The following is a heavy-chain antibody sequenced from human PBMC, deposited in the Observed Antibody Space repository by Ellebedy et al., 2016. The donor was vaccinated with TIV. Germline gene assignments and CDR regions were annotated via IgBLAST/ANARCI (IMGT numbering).Heavy chain of an antibody. V-gene: IGHV3-23*01. D-gene: IGHD6-6*01. CDR3: AKGSIAARYYYDGMDV. J-gene: IGHJ6*02. CDR2: MSGSGDST. Sequence: GGSLRLSCAASGFTFRRSAMNWVRQAPGKGLEWVSAMSGSGDSTYYADSVKGRFTISRDNYKNTLYLEMNSLRAEDAAVYYCAKGSIAARYYYDGMDVWGQGTTVTVSS. CDR1: GFTFRRSA.